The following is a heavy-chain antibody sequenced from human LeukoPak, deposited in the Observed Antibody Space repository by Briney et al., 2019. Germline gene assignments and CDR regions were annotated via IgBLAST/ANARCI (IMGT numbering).Heavy chain of an antibody. J-gene: IGHJ6*03. D-gene: IGHD2-2*01. CDR1: GYTFTSYG. V-gene: IGHV1-18*01. Sequence: ASVKVSCKASGYTFTSYGISWVRQAPGQGLEWMGWISAYNGNTNYAQKLQGRVTMTTDTSTSTAYMELSSLRSEDTAVYYCASVSDPIVVVPAATSYYYYYMDVWGKGTTVTISS. CDR3: ASVSDPIVVVPAATSYYYYYMDV. CDR2: ISAYNGNT.